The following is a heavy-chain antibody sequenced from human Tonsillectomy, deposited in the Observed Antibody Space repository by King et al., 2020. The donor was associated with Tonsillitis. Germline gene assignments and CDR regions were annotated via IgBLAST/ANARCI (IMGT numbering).Heavy chain of an antibody. V-gene: IGHV1-69*01. CDR2: IIPIFGTA. J-gene: IGHJ6*03. D-gene: IGHD1-7*01. CDR3: ARQGGTTSPPYYYMDV. CDR1: GGTFSSYA. Sequence: VQLVESGAEVKKPGSSVKVSCKASGGTFSSYAISWVRQAPGQGLEWMGGIIPIFGTANYAQKFQGRVTITADESTSTAYMDLSSLRSEDTAVYYCARQGGTTSPPYYYMDVWGKGTTVTVSS.